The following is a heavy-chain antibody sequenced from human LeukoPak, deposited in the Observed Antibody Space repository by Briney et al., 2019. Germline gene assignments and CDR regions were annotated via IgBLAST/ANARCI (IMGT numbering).Heavy chain of an antibody. CDR1: GFTFTNYW. Sequence: GGSLRLSCAASGFTFTNYWMSWVRQAPGKGLEWLANIKQDGSEKYYVDSVKGRFTISRDNSKNSLYLQVSSLRAEDTAVYYCARGGNPPGKRITMVRGVIITSWFDPWGQGTLVTVSS. J-gene: IGHJ5*02. D-gene: IGHD3-10*01. V-gene: IGHV3-7*01. CDR3: ARGGNPPGKRITMVRGVIITSWFDP. CDR2: IKQDGSEK.